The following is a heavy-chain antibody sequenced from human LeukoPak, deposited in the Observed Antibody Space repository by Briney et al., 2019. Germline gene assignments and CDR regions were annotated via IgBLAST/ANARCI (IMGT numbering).Heavy chain of an antibody. CDR3: ARGAVRSHYYYMDV. Sequence: PGGSLRLSCAASGFTFRNHEMNWVRQAPGKGLEWVSYISTSGSTKYYADSVKGRFTSSRDNAKNSLYLQMNSLRAEDTAVYYCARGAVRSHYYYMDVWGTGTTVTISS. V-gene: IGHV3-48*03. CDR2: ISTSGSTK. D-gene: IGHD2-2*01. CDR1: GFTFRNHE. J-gene: IGHJ6*03.